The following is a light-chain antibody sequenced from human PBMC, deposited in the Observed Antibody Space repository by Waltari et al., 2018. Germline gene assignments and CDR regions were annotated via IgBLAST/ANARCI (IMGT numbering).Light chain of an antibody. CDR1: QSVSSSY. V-gene: IGKV3-20*01. J-gene: IGKJ1*01. Sequence: EIVLTQSPGTLSLSPGERATLSCRASQSVSSSYLAWYQQKPGQAPRLLIYGASSRATGIPDRFSGSWSRTDFTLTISRLEPEDFAVYYCQQYGSSPRTFGQGTKVEIK. CDR3: QQYGSSPRT. CDR2: GAS.